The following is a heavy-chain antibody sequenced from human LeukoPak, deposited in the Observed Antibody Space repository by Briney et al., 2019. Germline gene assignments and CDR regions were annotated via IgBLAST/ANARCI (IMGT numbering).Heavy chain of an antibody. J-gene: IGHJ3*02. CDR1: GFTFRSYS. D-gene: IGHD4-17*01. Sequence: PAQCLRLSCAAFGFTFRSYSMSWDRQLPGKGLEWVSYISSCSDAMDYADTMKGRLTISRDNAKNSLLLQMNNLRAEDTAVYYCARDLHVDYGRSHAFDIWRQGTMVTVSS. CDR3: ARDLHVDYGRSHAFDI. CDR2: ISSCSDAM. V-gene: IGHV3-48*01.